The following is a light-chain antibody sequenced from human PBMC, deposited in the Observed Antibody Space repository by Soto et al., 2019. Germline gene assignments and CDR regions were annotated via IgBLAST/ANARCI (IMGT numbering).Light chain of an antibody. J-gene: IGKJ1*01. CDR2: GAS. Sequence: EIVMTQSPAPLSVSPGERATLSCKASESVRSNLAWYQHKPGQAPRLLIYGASTRAPGIPARFSGSASGTDFTLTISSLQSEDFALYYCQQYDNWPRTCGQGTEVEIK. CDR1: ESVRSN. CDR3: QQYDNWPRT. V-gene: IGKV3-15*01.